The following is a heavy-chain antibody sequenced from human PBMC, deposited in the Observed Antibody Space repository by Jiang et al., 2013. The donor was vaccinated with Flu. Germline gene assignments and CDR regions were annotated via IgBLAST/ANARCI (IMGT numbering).Heavy chain of an antibody. D-gene: IGHD6-13*01. V-gene: IGHV4-59*01. J-gene: IGHJ5*02. CDR3: ARVAPGQLFDP. CDR2: IYYSGST. CDR1: GGSISSYY. Sequence: LLKPSETLSLTCTVSGGSISSYYWSWIRQPPGKGLEWIGYIYYSGSTNYNPSLKSRVTISVDTSKNQFSLKLSSVTAADTAVYYCARVAPGQLFDPWGQGTLVTVSS.